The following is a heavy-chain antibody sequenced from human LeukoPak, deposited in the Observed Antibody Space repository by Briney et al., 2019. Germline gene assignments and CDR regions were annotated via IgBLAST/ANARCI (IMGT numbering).Heavy chain of an antibody. CDR1: GFSFSTYD. D-gene: IGHD3-10*01. CDR3: ARVYRANGYGSGYFDY. V-gene: IGHV3-21*01. CDR2: ITSSSSYV. J-gene: IGHJ4*02. Sequence: PGGSLRLSCAASGFSFSTYDMNWVRQAPGKGLEWVSSITSSSSYVNYADSVKGRFTISRDSANNSLYLQMNSLRAEDTAVYYCARVYRANGYGSGYFDYWGQGTLVTVSS.